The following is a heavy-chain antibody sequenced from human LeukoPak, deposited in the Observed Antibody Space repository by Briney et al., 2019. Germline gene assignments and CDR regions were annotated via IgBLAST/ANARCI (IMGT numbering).Heavy chain of an antibody. CDR2: INPNSGGT. V-gene: IGHV1-2*02. Sequence: ASVKVSCKASGYTFTGYYMHWVRQAPGQGLEWMGWINPNSGGTNYAQKFQGRVTMTRDTSTSTAYMELRSLRSDDTAVYYCARDGRYNLNYADYWGQGTLVTVSS. D-gene: IGHD1-20*01. CDR3: ARDGRYNLNYADY. CDR1: GYTFTGYY. J-gene: IGHJ4*02.